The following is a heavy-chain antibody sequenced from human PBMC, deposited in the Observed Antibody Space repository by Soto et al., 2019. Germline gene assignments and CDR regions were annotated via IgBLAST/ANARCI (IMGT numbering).Heavy chain of an antibody. V-gene: IGHV3-23*01. CDR2: ISGSGGST. J-gene: IGHJ4*02. D-gene: IGHD3-3*01. CDR1: GFTFSSYA. CDR3: AKYRFRSGYYLVDY. Sequence: GGSLRLSCAASGFTFSSYAMSWVRQAPGKGLEWVSAISGSGGSTYYADSVKGRFTISRDNSKNTLYLQMNSLGAEDTAVYYCAKYRFRSGYYLVDYWGQGTLVTVSS.